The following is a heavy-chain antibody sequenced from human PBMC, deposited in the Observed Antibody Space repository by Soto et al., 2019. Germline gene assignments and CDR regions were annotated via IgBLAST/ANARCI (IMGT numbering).Heavy chain of an antibody. CDR3: ARDGGRHSGGIDY. D-gene: IGHD1-26*01. CDR2: IIPSCGTA. J-gene: IGHJ4*02. V-gene: IGHV1-69*01. CDR1: GGTFSSYS. Sequence: QVQLVQSGAEVKKPGSSVKISCKASGGTFSSYSINWVRQAPGQGLEWMGEIIPSCGTANYAQKFQGRVTITADESTSTAYMELSSLRSEDPAVYYCARDGGRHSGGIDYWGQGTLVTVS.